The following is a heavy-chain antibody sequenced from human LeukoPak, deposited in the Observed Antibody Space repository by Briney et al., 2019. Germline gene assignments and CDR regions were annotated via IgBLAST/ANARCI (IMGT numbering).Heavy chain of an antibody. J-gene: IGHJ6*02. CDR1: GGSISSYY. CDR3: ARVNGSGWSNNYYYYYGMDV. Sequence: SETLSPTCTVSGGSISSYYWSWIRQPPGKGLEWIGYIYYSGSTNYNPSLKSRVTISVDTSKNQFSLKLSSVTAADTAVYYCARVNGSGWSNNYYYYYGMDVWGQGTTVTVSS. V-gene: IGHV4-59*01. D-gene: IGHD6-19*01. CDR2: IYYSGST.